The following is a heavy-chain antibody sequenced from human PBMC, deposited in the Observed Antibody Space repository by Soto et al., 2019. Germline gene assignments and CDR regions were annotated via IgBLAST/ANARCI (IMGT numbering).Heavy chain of an antibody. CDR1: GGSISSGGYY. J-gene: IGHJ6*02. Sequence: QVQLQESGPGLVKPSQTLSLTCTVSGGSISSGGYYWSWIRQHPGKGLEWIGYIYYSGSTYYNPSPKSRVTISVDTSKNQFSLKLSSVTAADTAVYDCAREVVAYGMDVWGQGTTVTVSS. CDR3: AREVVAYGMDV. CDR2: IYYSGST. D-gene: IGHD2-2*01. V-gene: IGHV4-31*03.